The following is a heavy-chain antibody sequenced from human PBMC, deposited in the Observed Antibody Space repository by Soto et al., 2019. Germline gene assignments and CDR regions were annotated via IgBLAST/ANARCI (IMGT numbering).Heavy chain of an antibody. CDR3: ARATSLRFSWSQDSYYYGMDV. D-gene: IGHD3-3*01. J-gene: IGHJ6*02. CDR2: IIPIFGTA. Sequence: SVKVSCKASGATFSSYAISWVRQAPGQGLEWMGGIIPIFGTANYAQKFQGRVTITADESTSTAYMELSSLRSEDTAVYYCARATSLRFSWSQDSYYYGMDVWDQGTTVTVSS. CDR1: GATFSSYA. V-gene: IGHV1-69*13.